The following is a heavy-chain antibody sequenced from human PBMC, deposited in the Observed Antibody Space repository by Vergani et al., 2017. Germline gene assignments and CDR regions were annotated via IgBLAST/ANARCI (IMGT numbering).Heavy chain of an antibody. V-gene: IGHV3-21*01. Sequence: EVQLVESGGGLVKPGGSLRLSCAASGFTFSSYSMNWVRQAPGKGLGWVSSISSSSSYIYYADSVKGRFTISRDNAKNSLYLQMNSLRAEDTAVYYCARDSGSSTSCFSYWGQGTLVTVSS. J-gene: IGHJ4*02. CDR2: ISSSSSYI. D-gene: IGHD2-2*01. CDR1: GFTFSSYS. CDR3: ARDSGSSTSCFSY.